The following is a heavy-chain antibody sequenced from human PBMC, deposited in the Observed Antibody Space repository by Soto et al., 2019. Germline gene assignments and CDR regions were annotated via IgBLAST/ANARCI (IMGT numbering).Heavy chain of an antibody. CDR3: ARDRAVAAAGYNWFDP. D-gene: IGHD6-13*01. CDR1: GGSISSYY. CDR2: IYYSGST. J-gene: IGHJ5*02. Sequence: TSETLSLTCTVSGGSISSYYWSWIRQPPGKGLEWIGYIYYSGSTNYNPSLKSRVTISVDTSKNQFSLKLSSVTAADTAVYYCARDRAVAAAGYNWFDPWGQGTLVTVSS. V-gene: IGHV4-59*01.